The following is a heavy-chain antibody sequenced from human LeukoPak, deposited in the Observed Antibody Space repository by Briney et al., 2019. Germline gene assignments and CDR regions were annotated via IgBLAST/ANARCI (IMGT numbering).Heavy chain of an antibody. Sequence: ASVKVSRKASGYTFTSYGISWVRQAPGQGLEWMGWISAYNGNTNYAQKLQGRVTMTTDTSTSTAYMELRSLRSDDTAVYYCARDPPEWLRLPGYYYYYMDVWGKGTTVTVSS. D-gene: IGHD5-12*01. CDR3: ARDPPEWLRLPGYYYYYMDV. J-gene: IGHJ6*03. V-gene: IGHV1-18*01. CDR2: ISAYNGNT. CDR1: GYTFTSYG.